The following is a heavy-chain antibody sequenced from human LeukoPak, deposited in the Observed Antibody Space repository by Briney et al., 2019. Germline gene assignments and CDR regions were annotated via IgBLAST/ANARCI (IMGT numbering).Heavy chain of an antibody. CDR3: AKGSSPPSRYGSGRETNYYYYGMDV. D-gene: IGHD3-10*01. J-gene: IGHJ6*04. CDR1: GFTFSSYA. V-gene: IGHV3-23*01. Sequence: GGSLRLSCAASGFTFSSYAMSWVRQAPGKGLEWVSAISGSGGSTYYADSVKGRFTISRDNSKNTLYLQMNSLRAEDTAVYYCAKGSSPPSRYGSGRETNYYYYGMDVWGKGTTVTVSS. CDR2: ISGSGGST.